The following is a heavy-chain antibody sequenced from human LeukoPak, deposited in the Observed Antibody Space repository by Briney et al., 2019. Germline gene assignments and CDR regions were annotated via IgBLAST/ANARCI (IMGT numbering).Heavy chain of an antibody. Sequence: GGSLRLSCAASGFTFSSYEVNWVRQAPGKGLEWVSYISSSGSTIYYADSVKGRFTISRDNAKNSLYLQMNSLRAEDTAVYYCAREFTLNWFDPWGQGTLVTVSS. D-gene: IGHD3-16*01. CDR3: AREFTLNWFDP. CDR2: ISSSGSTI. CDR1: GFTFSSYE. J-gene: IGHJ5*02. V-gene: IGHV3-48*03.